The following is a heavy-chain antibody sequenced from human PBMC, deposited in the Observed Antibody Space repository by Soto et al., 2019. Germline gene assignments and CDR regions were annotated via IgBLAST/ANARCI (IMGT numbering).Heavy chain of an antibody. V-gene: IGHV4-31*03. CDR1: GGSISSGGYY. Sequence: SETLSLTCTVSGGSISSGGYYWSWIRQHPGKGLEWIGYIYYSGSTYYNPSLKSRVTISVDTSKNQFSLKLSSVTAADTAVYYCATYTYGSGSYYLPPYYFDYWGQGTLVTVSS. CDR3: ATYTYGSGSYYLPPYYFDY. J-gene: IGHJ4*02. D-gene: IGHD3-10*01. CDR2: IYYSGST.